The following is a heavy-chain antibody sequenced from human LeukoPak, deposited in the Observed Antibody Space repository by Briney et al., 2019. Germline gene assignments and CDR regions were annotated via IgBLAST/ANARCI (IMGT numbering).Heavy chain of an antibody. CDR1: GFTFSSYW. V-gene: IGHV3-74*01. Sequence: PGGSLRLSCAASGFTFSSYWMHWVRQAPGKGLVWVSRINSDGSSTSYADSVKGRFTISRDNAKNTLYLQMNSLRAEDTAVYYCARDSEVFRYFDWLPHYYYGMDVWGQGTTVTVSS. J-gene: IGHJ6*02. CDR3: ARDSEVFRYFDWLPHYYYGMDV. D-gene: IGHD3-9*01. CDR2: INSDGSST.